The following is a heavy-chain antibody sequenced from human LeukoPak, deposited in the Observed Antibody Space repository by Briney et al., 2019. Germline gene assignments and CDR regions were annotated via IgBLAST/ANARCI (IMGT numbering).Heavy chain of an antibody. CDR1: GFTFSSYG. D-gene: IGHD3-10*01. J-gene: IGHJ4*02. CDR3: AKASWFGESEYYFDY. V-gene: IGHV3-30*18. Sequence: GGSLRLSCAASGFTFSSYGMHWVRQAPGKGLEWVAVISYDGSNKYYADSVKGRFTISRDNSKNTLYLQMNSLRAEDTAAYYCAKASWFGESEYYFDYWGQGTLVTVSS. CDR2: ISYDGSNK.